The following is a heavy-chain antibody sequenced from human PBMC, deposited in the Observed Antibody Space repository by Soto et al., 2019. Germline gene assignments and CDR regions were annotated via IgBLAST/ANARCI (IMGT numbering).Heavy chain of an antibody. CDR3: ARHESGYDFDYYYYGMDV. J-gene: IGHJ6*02. CDR2: IDPSDSYT. CDR1: GYSFTSYW. V-gene: IGHV5-10-1*01. Sequence: PGESLKISCKGSGYSFTSYWISWVRQMPGKGLEWMGRIDPSDSYTNYSPSFQGHVTISADKSISTAYLQWSSLKASDTAMYYCARHESGYDFDYYYYGMDVWGQGTTVTV. D-gene: IGHD5-12*01.